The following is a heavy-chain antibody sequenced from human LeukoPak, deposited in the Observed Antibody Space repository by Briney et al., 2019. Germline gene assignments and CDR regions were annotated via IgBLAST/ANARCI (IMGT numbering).Heavy chain of an antibody. Sequence: PGGSLRLSCAASGFTFSSYGMHWVRQAPGKGLEWVAVISYDGSNKHYADSVKGRFTISRDNSKNTLYLQMNSLRAEDTAVYYCAKEGIAVAGSYYGMDVWGQGTTVTVSS. V-gene: IGHV3-30*18. J-gene: IGHJ6*02. D-gene: IGHD6-19*01. CDR1: GFTFSSYG. CDR3: AKEGIAVAGSYYGMDV. CDR2: ISYDGSNK.